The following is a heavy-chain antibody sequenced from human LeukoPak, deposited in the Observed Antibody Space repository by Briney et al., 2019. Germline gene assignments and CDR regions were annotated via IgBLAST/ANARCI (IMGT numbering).Heavy chain of an antibody. Sequence: GGSLRLSCVASGFTFSDYAMSWVRQAPGKGLEWVSGISDSGAGTYYTDSVKGRCTISRDNSKNTASLQMDNLRAEDTAVYFCARHDSFIPYWGQGTLVTVSS. CDR2: ISDSGAGT. V-gene: IGHV3-23*01. D-gene: IGHD3-16*02. J-gene: IGHJ4*02. CDR3: ARHDSFIPY. CDR1: GFTFSDYA.